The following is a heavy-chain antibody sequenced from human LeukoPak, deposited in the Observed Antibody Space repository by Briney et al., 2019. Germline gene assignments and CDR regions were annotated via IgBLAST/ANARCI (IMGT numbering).Heavy chain of an antibody. V-gene: IGHV3-74*01. CDR2: IHSDGSST. CDR1: GFTFSSYW. J-gene: IGHJ4*02. Sequence: GGSLRLSCAASGFTFSSYWMHWVRQAPGKGLVWVSRIHSDGSSTYYADSVKGRFTIARDNARNTLYLLMNSLKADDTAIYYCAREGLGYSYGYWGQGTQVTVSS. D-gene: IGHD5-18*01. CDR3: AREGLGYSYGY.